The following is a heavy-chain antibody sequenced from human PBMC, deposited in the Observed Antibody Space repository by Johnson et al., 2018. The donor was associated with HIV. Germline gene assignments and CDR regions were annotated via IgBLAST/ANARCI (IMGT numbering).Heavy chain of an antibody. CDR3: AKEQLLRAF. CDR2: INSDGSGT. D-gene: IGHD2-15*01. V-gene: IGHV3-74*01. CDR1: GFSFGDYY. Sequence: VQLVESGGGLVKPGGSLRLSCEASGFSFGDYYMTWIRQAPGKGLVWVSRINSDGSGTSYAGSVKGRFTISRDNAKNTLFLEMNSLRAEDTAVYYCAKEQLLRAF. J-gene: IGHJ3*01.